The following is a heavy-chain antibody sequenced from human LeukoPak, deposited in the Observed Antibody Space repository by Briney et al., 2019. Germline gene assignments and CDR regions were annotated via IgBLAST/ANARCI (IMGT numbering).Heavy chain of an antibody. CDR3: ARESPYCSSTSCYKGFNP. CDR2: IWYDGSNK. CDR1: GFTFSSYG. J-gene: IGHJ5*02. D-gene: IGHD2-2*02. V-gene: IGHV3-33*01. Sequence: GRSLRVSCAASGFTFSSYGMHCVRQAPGKGLEWVAVIWYDGSNKYYADSVKGRFTISRDNSKNTLYLQMNSLRAEDTAVYYCARESPYCSSTSCYKGFNPWGQGTLVTVSS.